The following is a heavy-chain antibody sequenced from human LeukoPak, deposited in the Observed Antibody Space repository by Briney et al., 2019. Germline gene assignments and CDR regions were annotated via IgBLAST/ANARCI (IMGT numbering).Heavy chain of an antibody. D-gene: IGHD3-22*01. CDR2: INHSGST. CDR3: ARDPMIVVVIPPRGAFDI. J-gene: IGHJ3*02. V-gene: IGHV4-34*01. CDR1: GGSFSGYY. Sequence: PSETLSLTCAVYGGSFSGYYWSWIRQPPGKGLEWIGEINHSGSTNYNPSLKSRVAISVDTSKNQFSLKLSSVTAADTAVYYCARDPMIVVVIPPRGAFDIWGQGTMVTVSS.